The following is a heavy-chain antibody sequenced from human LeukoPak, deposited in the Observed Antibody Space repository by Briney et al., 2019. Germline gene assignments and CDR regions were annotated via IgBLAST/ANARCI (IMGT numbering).Heavy chain of an antibody. CDR3: ARGVGNVRGVT. J-gene: IGHJ5*02. V-gene: IGHV4-34*01. Sequence: PSETLSLTCAAYNWSLSGDYWSWIRQPPGKGLEWIGDINHSGNTNYNPCLESRVTISVDTSKTECSVQLSSVAGAASAVYYCARGVGNVRGVTWGQGTLVTVSS. CDR2: INHSGNT. D-gene: IGHD3-10*01. CDR1: NWSLSGDY.